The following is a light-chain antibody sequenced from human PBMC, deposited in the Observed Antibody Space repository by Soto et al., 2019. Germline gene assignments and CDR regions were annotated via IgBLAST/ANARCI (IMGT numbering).Light chain of an antibody. CDR1: SSDVGGYNF. V-gene: IGLV2-8*01. CDR2: EVS. Sequence: QSALTQPPSASGSLGQSVTISCTGTSSDVGGYNFVSWYQHHPGKAPKLMIFEVSKRPSGVPDRFSGSKSGNTASLTVSGLQAEDEADYYCHSYGGRKILFGGGTKVTVL. CDR3: HSYGGRKIL. J-gene: IGLJ3*02.